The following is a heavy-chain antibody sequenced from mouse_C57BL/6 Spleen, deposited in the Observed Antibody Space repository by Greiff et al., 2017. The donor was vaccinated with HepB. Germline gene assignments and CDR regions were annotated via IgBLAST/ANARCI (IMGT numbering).Heavy chain of an antibody. J-gene: IGHJ4*01. CDR2: INPGSGGT. V-gene: IGHV1-54*01. CDR3: ARSTDYDDYAMDY. D-gene: IGHD2-4*01. CDR1: GYAFTNYL. Sequence: QVQLKQSGAELVRPGTSVKVSCKASGYAFTNYLIEWVKQRPGQGLEWIGVINPGSGGTNYNEKFKGKATLTADKSSSTAYMQLSSLTSEDSAVYFCARSTDYDDYAMDYWGQGTSVTVSS.